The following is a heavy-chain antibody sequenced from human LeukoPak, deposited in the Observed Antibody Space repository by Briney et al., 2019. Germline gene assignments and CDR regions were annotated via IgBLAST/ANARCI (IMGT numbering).Heavy chain of an antibody. J-gene: IGHJ3*02. CDR2: ISHHGTDK. CDR1: GFTFSSYN. D-gene: IGHD6-13*01. CDR3: ARAIRAPGTPENGFDI. Sequence: GGSLRLSCAASGFTFSSYNMNWVRQAPGEGLEWVAVISHHGTDKYYADSVKGRLTISRDNSQSTLYLHMNSLSTEDTALYYCARAIRAPGTPENGFDIWGQGTMVTVSS. V-gene: IGHV3-30*03.